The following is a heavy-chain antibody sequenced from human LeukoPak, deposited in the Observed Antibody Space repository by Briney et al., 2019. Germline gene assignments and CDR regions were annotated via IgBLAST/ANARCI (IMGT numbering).Heavy chain of an antibody. J-gene: IGHJ6*03. CDR3: VSSPYYYMDV. Sequence: PGGSLRLSCAASGFTFSRYSMNWVRQALGKGLEWISYISSSSSTIYYADSVKGRFNNSRDNAKNSLYLQMNSLRAEDTAVYYCVSSPYYYMDVWGKGTTVIVSS. D-gene: IGHD2-2*01. V-gene: IGHV3-48*01. CDR2: ISSSSSTI. CDR1: GFTFSRYS.